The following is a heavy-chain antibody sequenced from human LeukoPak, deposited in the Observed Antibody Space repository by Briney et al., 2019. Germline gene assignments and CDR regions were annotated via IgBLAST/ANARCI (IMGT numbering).Heavy chain of an antibody. CDR1: GDSISSSSYYY. D-gene: IGHD6-13*01. V-gene: IGHV4-39*01. CDR3: VRRGSRSAGAPLVSIDY. Sequence: SETLSLTCTVSGDSISSSSYYYWDWIRQPPGKGLEWIGSISYSGSTYYNPSLKSRVTISVDTSKDQFSLKLRSVAAADTAVYYCVRRGSRSAGAPLVSIDYWGQGTLVTVSS. J-gene: IGHJ4*02. CDR2: ISYSGST.